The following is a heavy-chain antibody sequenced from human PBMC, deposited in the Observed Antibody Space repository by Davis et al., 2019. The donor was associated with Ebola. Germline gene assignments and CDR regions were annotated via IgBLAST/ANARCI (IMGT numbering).Heavy chain of an antibody. V-gene: IGHV1-69*06. J-gene: IGHJ6*02. Sequence: SVKVSCKASGGTFSSYAISWVRQAPGQGLEWMGGIIPIFGTANYAQKFQGRVTITADKSTSTAYMELSSLRSEDTAVYYCARVNGFRQLVLGNYHYYYGMDVWGQGTTVTVSS. CDR3: ARVNGFRQLVLGNYHYYYGMDV. CDR1: GGTFSSYA. D-gene: IGHD6-6*01. CDR2: IIPIFGTA.